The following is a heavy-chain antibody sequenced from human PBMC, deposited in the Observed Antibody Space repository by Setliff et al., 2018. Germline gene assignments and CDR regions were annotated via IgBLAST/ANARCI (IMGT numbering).Heavy chain of an antibody. CDR1: GFSFSDYS. CDR2: ISSSSTYI. V-gene: IGHV3-21*01. D-gene: IGHD3-10*01. CDR3: VKLVPQAISSDP. J-gene: IGHJ5*02. Sequence: GGSLRLSCAASGFSFSDYSMNWVRQAPGKGLEWVSSISSSSTYIFYADSVRGRFTVSRDNAKNSLYLQMNSLRAEDTAIYYCVKLVPQAISSDPWGQGTLVT.